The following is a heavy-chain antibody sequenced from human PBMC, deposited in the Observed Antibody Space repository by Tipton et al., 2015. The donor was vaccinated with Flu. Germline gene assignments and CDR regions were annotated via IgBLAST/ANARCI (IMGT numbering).Heavy chain of an antibody. CDR1: GFDFSVYG. CDR2: IWYDGSNE. CDR3: ARDEGAVNYYFGMDV. V-gene: IGHV3-33*01. J-gene: IGHJ6*02. Sequence: SLRLSCTTSGFDFSVYGMHWVRQAPGKGLEWVAVIWYDGSNEHYADSVKGRFTISRDNSKKTLYLQMNNLRVEDTAVYYCARDEGAVNYYFGMDVWGQGTTVTVSS. D-gene: IGHD6-19*01.